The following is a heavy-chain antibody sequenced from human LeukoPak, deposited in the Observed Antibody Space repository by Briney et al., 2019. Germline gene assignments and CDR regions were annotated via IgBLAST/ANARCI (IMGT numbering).Heavy chain of an antibody. CDR2: IYYSGST. CDR1: GGSISSGGYY. CDR3: ARYCSSTNCYKGGFDP. V-gene: IGHV4-31*03. J-gene: IGHJ5*02. Sequence: SETLSLTCTVSGGSISSGGYYWSWIRQHPGKGLEWIGYIYYSGSTYSNPSLKSRVTISVDTSKNQFSLNLSSVTAADTAVYYCARYCSSTNCYKGGFDPWGQGTLVTDSS. D-gene: IGHD2-2*02.